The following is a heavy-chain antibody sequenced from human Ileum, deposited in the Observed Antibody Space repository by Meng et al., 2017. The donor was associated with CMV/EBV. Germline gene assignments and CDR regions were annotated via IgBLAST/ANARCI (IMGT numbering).Heavy chain of an antibody. CDR2: IYDGGRKT. V-gene: IGHV3-23*03. CDR3: TKGGWLDD. J-gene: IGHJ5*02. Sequence: GGSLRLSCTASGFTFNTFDMSWVRQGPGKGLGGVSIIYDGGRKTYYGDSVKGRFTISRDDSRNTLYLQMNSLRAEDTAVYHCTKGGWLDDWGQGTLVTVSS. CDR1: GFTFNTFD. D-gene: IGHD3-10*01.